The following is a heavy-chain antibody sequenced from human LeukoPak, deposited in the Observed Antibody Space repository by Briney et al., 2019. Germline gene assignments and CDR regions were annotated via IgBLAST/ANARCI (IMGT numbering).Heavy chain of an antibody. CDR2: IKQDGSEK. V-gene: IGHV3-7*01. J-gene: IGHJ6*04. Sequence: GGSLRLSCAASGFIFSSYWMSWVRQAPGKGLEWVANIKQDGSEKYYVDSVNGRFTISRDNAKNSLYLQIKSLRAEDTAVYYRASGPAHHAVWGKGTTVTVSS. CDR3: ASGPAHHAV. CDR1: GFIFSSYW.